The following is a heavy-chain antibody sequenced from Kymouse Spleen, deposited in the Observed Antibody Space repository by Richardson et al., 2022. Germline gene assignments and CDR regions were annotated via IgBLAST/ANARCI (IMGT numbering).Heavy chain of an antibody. D-gene: IGHD6-19*01. CDR3: ARDLDSSG*YYYYYGMDV. CDR2: IKQDGSEK. J-gene: IGHJ6*02. Sequence: EVQLVESGGGLVQPGGSLRLSCAASGFTFSSYWMSWVRQAPGKGLEWVANIKQDGSEKYYVDSVKGRFTISRDNAKNSLYLQMNSLRAEDTAVYYCARDLDSSG*YYYYYGMDVWGQGTTVTVSS. V-gene: IGHV3-7*01. CDR1: GFTFSSYW.